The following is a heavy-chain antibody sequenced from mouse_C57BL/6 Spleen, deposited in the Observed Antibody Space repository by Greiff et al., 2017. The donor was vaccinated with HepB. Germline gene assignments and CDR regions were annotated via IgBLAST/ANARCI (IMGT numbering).Heavy chain of an antibody. Sequence: QVQLQQPGAELVMPGASVKLSCKASGYTFTSYWMHWVKQRPGQGLEWIGEIDPSDSYTNYNQKFKGKSTLTVDKSSSTAYMQLSSLTSEDSAVYYCAGSSAQATFAYWGQGTLVTVSA. D-gene: IGHD3-2*02. J-gene: IGHJ3*01. CDR3: AGSSAQATFAY. V-gene: IGHV1-69*01. CDR1: GYTFTSYW. CDR2: IDPSDSYT.